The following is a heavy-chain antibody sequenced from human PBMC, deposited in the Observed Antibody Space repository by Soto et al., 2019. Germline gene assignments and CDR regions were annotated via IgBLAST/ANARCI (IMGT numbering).Heavy chain of an antibody. J-gene: IGHJ5*02. V-gene: IGHV3-33*01. CDR2: IWYDGSNK. CDR3: ARSSRRQQWGNWFDP. D-gene: IGHD6-19*01. CDR1: GFTFSSYG. Sequence: PGGSLRLSCAASGFTFSSYGMHWVRQAPGKGLEWVAVIWYDGSNKYYADSVKGRFTISRDNSKNTLYLQMNSLRAEDTAVYYCARSSRRQQWGNWFDPWGQGTLVTVSS.